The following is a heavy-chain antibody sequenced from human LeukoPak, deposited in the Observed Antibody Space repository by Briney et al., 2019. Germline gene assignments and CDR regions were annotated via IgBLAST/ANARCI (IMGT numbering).Heavy chain of an antibody. CDR2: INPNSGTT. CDR3: ARELPPSD. CDR1: GYTFTSYY. D-gene: IGHD5-18*01. J-gene: IGHJ4*02. V-gene: IGHV1-46*01. Sequence: GASVKVSCKASGYTFTSYYMHWVRQAPGQGLEWMGKINPNSGTTNYAQKFQGRVTMTRDTSTSTVYMELSSLRSEDTAVYYCARELPPSDWGQGTLVTVSS.